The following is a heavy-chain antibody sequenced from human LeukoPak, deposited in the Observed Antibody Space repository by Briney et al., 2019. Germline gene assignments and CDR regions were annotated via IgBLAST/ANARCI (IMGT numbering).Heavy chain of an antibody. CDR3: ATDRGIAAAGALDY. CDR2: VDPEDGET. Sequence: ASVKVSCKVSGYTFTDYYMHWVQQAPGKGLEWMGLVDPEDGETIYAEKFQGRVTITADTSTDTAYMDLSSLRSEDTAVYYCATDRGIAAAGALDYWGQGTLVTVSS. V-gene: IGHV1-69-2*01. CDR1: GYTFTDYY. J-gene: IGHJ4*02. D-gene: IGHD6-13*01.